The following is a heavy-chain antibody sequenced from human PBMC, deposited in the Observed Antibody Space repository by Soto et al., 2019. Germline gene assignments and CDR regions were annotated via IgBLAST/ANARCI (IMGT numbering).Heavy chain of an antibody. J-gene: IGHJ4*02. D-gene: IGHD6-6*01. CDR1: GYTFTSYG. Sequence: ASVKVSCKASGYTFTSYGISWVRQAPGQGLEWMGWISAYNGNTNYAQKLQGRVTMTTDTSTSTAYMELRSLRSDDTAVYYCARDSAIHSSSSGRLDYWGQGTLVTVSS. CDR2: ISAYNGNT. CDR3: ARDSAIHSSSSGRLDY. V-gene: IGHV1-18*04.